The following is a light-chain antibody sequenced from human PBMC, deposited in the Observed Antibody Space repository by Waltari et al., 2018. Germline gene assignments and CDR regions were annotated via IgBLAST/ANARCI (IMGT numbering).Light chain of an antibody. CDR3: ASYTTTTTVI. Sequence: QSALTQPASVSGSPGQSITISCTGTSIDVGGYDFVSWYQQHPGKVPKLIIYEVTNRPSGVSNRISGSKSGNTASLTISGLQAEDEADYYCASYTTTTTVIFGSGTKVTVL. CDR1: SIDVGGYDF. V-gene: IGLV2-14*01. J-gene: IGLJ1*01. CDR2: EVT.